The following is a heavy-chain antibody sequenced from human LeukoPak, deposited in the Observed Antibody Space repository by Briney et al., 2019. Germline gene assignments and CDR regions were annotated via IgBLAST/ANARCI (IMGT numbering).Heavy chain of an antibody. CDR2: INTNTGNP. Sequence: ASVTVSCKPSGYTFTHYGIRWVRQAPGQGLEWMGWINTNTGNPTYAQGFTGRFVFSLDASVSTAYLQISNLKAEDTAVYYCARGARWGQQKVIIYGMDIWGQGTTVTVSS. D-gene: IGHD6-13*01. CDR3: ARGARWGQQKVIIYGMDI. J-gene: IGHJ6*02. V-gene: IGHV7-4-1*02. CDR1: GYTFTHYG.